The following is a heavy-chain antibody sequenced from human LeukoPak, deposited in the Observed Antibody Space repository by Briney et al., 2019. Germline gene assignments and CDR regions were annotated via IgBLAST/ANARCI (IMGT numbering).Heavy chain of an antibody. D-gene: IGHD6-6*01. V-gene: IGHV4-4*07. J-gene: IGHJ4*02. CDR3: ARFSSIAAAFDY. CDR2: IYTSGST. CDR1: GGSFSTYY. Sequence: PETLSLTCTVSGGSFSTYYWSWIRQPAGKGLEWIGRIYTSGSTNYNPSLKSRVTMSVDTSKNQFSLQLSSVTAADTAVYYCARFSSIAAAFDYWGQGTLVTVSS.